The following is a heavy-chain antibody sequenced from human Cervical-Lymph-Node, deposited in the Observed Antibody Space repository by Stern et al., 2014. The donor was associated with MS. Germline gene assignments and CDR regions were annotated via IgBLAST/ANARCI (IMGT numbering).Heavy chain of an antibody. CDR3: ARHDYGDYDYGMDV. V-gene: IGHV5-51*01. Sequence: EDQLVESGAEVKKPGESLKISCQGSGYSFRSYWIGWVRQLPGKGLEWMGIIFPGDSNIRYGPSFQGQVSISADKSINTAYLQWRSLKASDTGMYYCARHDYGDYDYGMDVWGQGTTVTVSS. J-gene: IGHJ6*02. CDR1: GYSFRSYW. CDR2: IFPGDSNI. D-gene: IGHD4-17*01.